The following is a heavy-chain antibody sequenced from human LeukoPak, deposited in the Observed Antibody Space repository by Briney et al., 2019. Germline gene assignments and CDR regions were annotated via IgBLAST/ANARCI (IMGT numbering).Heavy chain of an antibody. CDR2: IFYSGST. D-gene: IGHD3-10*01. Sequence: SETLSLTCTVSGGSISSYYWSWIQQPPGKGLEGSGYIFYSGSTNYNPSLKSRVTISVDTSKNQFSLKLSSVTAADTAVYYCARADEPNYYGSGRNYYYGMDVWGQGTTVTVSS. J-gene: IGHJ6*02. V-gene: IGHV4-59*01. CDR3: ARADEPNYYGSGRNYYYGMDV. CDR1: GGSISSYY.